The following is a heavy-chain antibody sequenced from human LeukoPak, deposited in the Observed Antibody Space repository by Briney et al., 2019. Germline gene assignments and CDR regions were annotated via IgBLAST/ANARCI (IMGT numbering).Heavy chain of an antibody. CDR2: IYYSGST. V-gene: IGHV4-39*01. CDR1: GGSISCSSYY. J-gene: IGHJ3*02. CDR3: ARRLTGSYGDDAFDI. D-gene: IGHD4-17*01. Sequence: SETLSLTCXVSGGSISCSSYYWGWIRQPPGKGLEWIGSIYYSGSTYHNPSLKSRVTISVDTSKNQFSLKLSSVTAADTAVYYCARRLTGSYGDDAFDIWGQGTMVTVSS.